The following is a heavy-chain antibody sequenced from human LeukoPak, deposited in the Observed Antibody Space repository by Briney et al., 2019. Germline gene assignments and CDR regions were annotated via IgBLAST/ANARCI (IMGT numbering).Heavy chain of an antibody. Sequence: GGSLRLSCAASGFSFSTYSMNWIRQAPGKGLEWVSYISSSSSTLYYADSVKGRFTISRDNAKSSLYLQMNSLRAEDTAVYYCARDRGYCSGTTCRLYYFDYWGQGTLVTVSS. V-gene: IGHV3-48*01. CDR3: ARDRGYCSGTTCRLYYFDY. CDR1: GFSFSTYS. D-gene: IGHD2-2*01. CDR2: ISSSSSTL. J-gene: IGHJ4*02.